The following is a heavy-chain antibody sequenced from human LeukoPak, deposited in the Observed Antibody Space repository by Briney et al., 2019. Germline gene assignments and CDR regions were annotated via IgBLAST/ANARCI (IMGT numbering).Heavy chain of an antibody. J-gene: IGHJ6*02. CDR1: GYSFTSYW. CDR2: IYLGDSDI. CDR3: ARVAATRYYYYRMDV. Sequence: GESLKICCKGSGYSFTSYWIGWVHQMPGKGLEWVGIIYLGDSDIRYSPYFQGQVTISADKSISTAYLQWSSLKGSDSAMYYWARVAATRYYYYRMDVWGQGTTVTVSS. V-gene: IGHV5-51*07. D-gene: IGHD2-15*01.